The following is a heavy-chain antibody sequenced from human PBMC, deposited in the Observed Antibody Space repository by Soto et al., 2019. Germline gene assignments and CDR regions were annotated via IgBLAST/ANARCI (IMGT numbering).Heavy chain of an antibody. D-gene: IGHD2-15*01. V-gene: IGHV3-23*01. CDR1: GFTFSTCA. Sequence: PGGSLRLSCAASGFTFSTCAMNWVRQAPGKGLEWVSSISGGGGSTYYGDSVKGRFTISRDNSKNTLYLQINSLRADDTAVYYCAKQAVVVAATPWFDPWGQGTLVTVSS. J-gene: IGHJ5*02. CDR3: AKQAVVVAATPWFDP. CDR2: ISGGGGST.